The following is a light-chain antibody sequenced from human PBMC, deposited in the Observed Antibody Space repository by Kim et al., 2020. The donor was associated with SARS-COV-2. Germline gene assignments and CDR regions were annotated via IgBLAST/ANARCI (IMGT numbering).Light chain of an antibody. CDR3: SSYTGTINLVV. V-gene: IGLV2-14*03. CDR2: DVS. CDR1: SSDVGAHIY. Sequence: QSALTQPASVSQYPGQSVTISCTGTSSDVGAHIYVSWYQQHPSKAPKLIIYDVSNRPSGVSTRFSGSKSGNTASLTVSGLQPEDEADYYCSSYTGTINLVVFGGGTQLTVL. J-gene: IGLJ2*01.